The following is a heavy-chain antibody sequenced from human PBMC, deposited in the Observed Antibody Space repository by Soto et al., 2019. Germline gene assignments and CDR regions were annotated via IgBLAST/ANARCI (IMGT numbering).Heavy chain of an antibody. CDR2: ISYSGST. Sequence: TSETLSLTCTVSGGSISSDSYYWGWIRQSPEKGLEWIASISYSGSTYYNPTLKSRLIISVGTSKSQFSLKLSSVTAADTAVYYCAREGGRYCSGGSCQVDYWGQGTLVTVSS. CDR3: AREGGRYCSGGSCQVDY. CDR1: GGSISSDSYY. V-gene: IGHV4-39*02. J-gene: IGHJ4*02. D-gene: IGHD2-15*01.